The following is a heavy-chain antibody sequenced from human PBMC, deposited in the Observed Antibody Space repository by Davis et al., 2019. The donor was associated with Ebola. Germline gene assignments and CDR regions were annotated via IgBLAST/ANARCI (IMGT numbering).Heavy chain of an antibody. V-gene: IGHV1-69*13. Sequence: SVKVSCKASGGTFSSYAISWVRQAPGQGLEWMGGIIPIFGTANYAQKFQGRVTITADESTSTAYMELSSLRAEDTAVYYCARDRYYYYYMDVWGKGTTVTVSS. CDR3: ARDRYYYYYMDV. J-gene: IGHJ6*03. CDR1: GGTFSSYA. CDR2: IIPIFGTA.